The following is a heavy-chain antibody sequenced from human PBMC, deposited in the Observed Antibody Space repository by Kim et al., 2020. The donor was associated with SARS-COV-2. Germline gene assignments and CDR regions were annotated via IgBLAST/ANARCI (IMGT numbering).Heavy chain of an antibody. CDR3: ARALTIGGLWFGELLSGYCWDC. CDR2: ISSSSSYI. Sequence: GGSLRLSCAASGFTFSSYSMNWVRQAPGKGLEWVSSISSSSSYIYYADSVKGRFTISRDNAKNSLYLQMNSLRAEDTAVYYCARALTIGGLWFGELLSGYCWDCRGQGTLVSGSS. CDR1: GFTFSSYS. D-gene: IGHD3-10*01. J-gene: IGHJ4*02. V-gene: IGHV3-21*01.